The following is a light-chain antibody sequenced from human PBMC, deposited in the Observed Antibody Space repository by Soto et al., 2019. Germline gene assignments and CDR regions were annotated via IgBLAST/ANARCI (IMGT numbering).Light chain of an antibody. J-gene: IGLJ3*02. CDR1: SSNIGAAYD. CDR2: GNN. V-gene: IGLV1-40*01. CDR3: QSYFIGLSGWV. Sequence: QSVLTQPPSVSGAPGQKVTISCTRSSSNIGAAYDVHWYQHLPGTAPKLLIYGNNNRPSGVPDRFSGSNSGTAASLAITALQASDEADYYCQSYFIGLSGWVFGGGTKLTF.